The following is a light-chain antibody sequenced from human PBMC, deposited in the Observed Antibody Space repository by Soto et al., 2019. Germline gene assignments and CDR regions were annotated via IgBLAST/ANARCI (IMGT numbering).Light chain of an antibody. CDR3: CSYAGSTTQTYV. J-gene: IGLJ1*01. CDR1: HSDVGSYNL. Sequence: QSALTPPASVSWSPGQSITISCTGTHSDVGSYNLVSWYQQHPGKAPKVIIYEVSERPSGVSDRFSGSKSGNTASLMISGLQAEDEADYYCCSYAGSTTQTYVFGSGTKVTVL. CDR2: EVS. V-gene: IGLV2-23*02.